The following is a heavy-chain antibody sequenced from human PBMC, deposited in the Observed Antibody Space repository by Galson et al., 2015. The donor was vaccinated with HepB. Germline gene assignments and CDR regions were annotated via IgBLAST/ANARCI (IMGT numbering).Heavy chain of an antibody. V-gene: IGHV4-39*01. Sequence: SETLSLTCTVSGGSISSSSYYWGWIRQPPGKGLEWIGSIYYSGSTYYNPSLKSRVTISVDTSKNQFSLKLSSVTAADTAVYYCARHSWARDGYNPTRFDYWGQGTLVTVSS. CDR2: IYYSGST. CDR3: ARHSWARDGYNPTRFDY. D-gene: IGHD5-24*01. J-gene: IGHJ4*02. CDR1: GGSISSSSYY.